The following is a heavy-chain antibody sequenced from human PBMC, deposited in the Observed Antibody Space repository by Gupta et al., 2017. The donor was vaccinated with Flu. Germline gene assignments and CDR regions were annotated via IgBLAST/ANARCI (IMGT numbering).Heavy chain of an antibody. V-gene: IGHV1-24*01. D-gene: IGHD2-21*02. CDR3: AIAGANIVVVTAILTARRRREDWYFDL. J-gene: IGHJ2*01. CDR2: FDPEDGET. CDR1: GYTLTELS. Sequence: QVQLVQSGAEVKKPGASVKVSCKVSGYTLTELSMHWVRQAPGKGLEWMGGFDPEDGETIDAQKFQGRVTMTEDTATDTAYMELSSLRSEDTAVYYCAIAGANIVVVTAILTARRRREDWYFDLWCRGTLVTVSS.